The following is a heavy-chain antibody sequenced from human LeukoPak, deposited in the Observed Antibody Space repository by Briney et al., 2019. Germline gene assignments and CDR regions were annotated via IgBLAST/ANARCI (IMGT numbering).Heavy chain of an antibody. CDR3: ARGPPLRYFDWLLNY. D-gene: IGHD3-9*01. CDR2: IWYDGSNK. J-gene: IGHJ4*02. V-gene: IGHV3-33*01. Sequence: GGSLRLSCAASGFTFSSYGMNWVRQAPGKGLEWVAVIWYDGSNKFYADSVRGRFTNSKDNSKNTLYLQMNSLRAEDRAVYYCARGPPLRYFDWLLNYWGQGTLVTVSS. CDR1: GFTFSSYG.